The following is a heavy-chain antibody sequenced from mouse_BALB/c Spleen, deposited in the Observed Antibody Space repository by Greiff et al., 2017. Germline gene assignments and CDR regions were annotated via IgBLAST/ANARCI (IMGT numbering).Heavy chain of an antibody. CDR1: GFTFSSFG. J-gene: IGHJ2*01. D-gene: IGHD1-2*01. Sequence: EVKVVESGGGLVQPGGSRKLSCAASGFTFSSFGMHWVRQAPEKGLEWVAYISSGSSTIYYADTVKGRFTISRDNPKNTLFLQMTSLRSEDTAMYYCATTAPGFDYWGQGTTLTVSS. V-gene: IGHV5-17*02. CDR3: ATTAPGFDY. CDR2: ISSGSSTI.